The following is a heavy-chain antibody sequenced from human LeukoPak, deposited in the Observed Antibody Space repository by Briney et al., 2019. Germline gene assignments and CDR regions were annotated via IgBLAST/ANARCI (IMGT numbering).Heavy chain of an antibody. J-gene: IGHJ5*01. Sequence: PSQTLSLTCTVSGGSISSGVYYWSWIRQHPGKGLEWIEYIYYSGSTYYNPSLKSRVTISVDTSKNQFSLKLSSVTAADTAVYYCAREGRYNWIDYWGQGTLVTVSS. CDR1: GGSISSGVYY. CDR3: AREGRYNWIDY. V-gene: IGHV4-31*03. D-gene: IGHD1-14*01. CDR2: IYYSGST.